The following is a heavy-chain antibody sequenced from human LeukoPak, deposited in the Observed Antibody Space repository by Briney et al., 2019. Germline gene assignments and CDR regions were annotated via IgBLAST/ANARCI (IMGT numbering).Heavy chain of an antibody. CDR1: GGSISSGSYY. CDR2: INTSGST. CDR3: ARDITMIRGPITRLTNWFDP. Sequence: SETLSLTCTVSGGSISSGSYYWRWIRQPAGKGLEWIGRINTSGSTNYNPSLKSRVTISVDTSKNQLSLKLSSVTAADTAVYYCARDITMIRGPITRLTNWFDPWGQGTLVTVSS. V-gene: IGHV4-61*02. J-gene: IGHJ5*02. D-gene: IGHD3-10*01.